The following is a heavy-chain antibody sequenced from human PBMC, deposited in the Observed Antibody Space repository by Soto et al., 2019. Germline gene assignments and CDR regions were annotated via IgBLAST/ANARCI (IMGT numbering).Heavy chain of an antibody. D-gene: IGHD1-20*01. V-gene: IGHV3-33*01. CDR2: IWYDGTTK. CDR1: GFAFSGYA. Sequence: QVQLVESGGGVVQPGRSLRLSCAASGFAFSGYAMLWVRQAPGKGLEWVAIIWYDGTTKYYADSVKGRFTISRDNSKNTLDLQMNSLRAEDTAVYYCARDKVTRYVDYWGQGTLVTVSS. J-gene: IGHJ4*02. CDR3: ARDKVTRYVDY.